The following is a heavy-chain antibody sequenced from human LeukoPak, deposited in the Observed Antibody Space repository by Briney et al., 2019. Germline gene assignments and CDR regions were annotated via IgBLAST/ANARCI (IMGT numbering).Heavy chain of an antibody. V-gene: IGHV1-8*01. Sequence: ASVKVSCKASGYTFTNYDINWVRQATGQGLEWMGWMKPNSGNTGYAQKFQGRVTMTRNTSISTAYMDLSSLRSEDTAVYYCARGVWVRGVFRDYYYMDVWGKGTTVTISS. CDR3: ARGVWVRGVFRDYYYMDV. CDR2: MKPNSGNT. D-gene: IGHD3-10*01. CDR1: GYTFTNYD. J-gene: IGHJ6*03.